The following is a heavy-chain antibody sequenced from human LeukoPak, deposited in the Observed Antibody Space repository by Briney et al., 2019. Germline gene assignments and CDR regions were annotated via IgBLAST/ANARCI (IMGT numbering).Heavy chain of an antibody. Sequence: SVKVSCKASKFTFTTSTVQWVRQARGQRLEWIGWIVVGNGNTNYAQKFQERVTITRDMSTNTAYMEVGSLRSEDTAVYYCASGGTYYLDYWGQGTLVTVSS. D-gene: IGHD2-8*02. CDR2: IVVGNGNT. CDR3: ASGGTYYLDY. V-gene: IGHV1-58*01. J-gene: IGHJ4*02. CDR1: KFTFTTST.